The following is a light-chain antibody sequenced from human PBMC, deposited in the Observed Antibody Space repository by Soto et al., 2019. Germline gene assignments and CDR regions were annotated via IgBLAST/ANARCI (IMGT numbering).Light chain of an antibody. J-gene: IGLJ2*01. CDR1: NIGSQS. V-gene: IGLV3-21*02. CDR2: EDS. Sequence: SYVLAQPPSVSVAPGQTARISCGGNNIGSQSVHWYQQRPGQAPVLVVSEDSDRPSGIPERFSGSNSGNTATLTISRVEAGDEADYFCQVWDSGSDHVFFGGGTKLTVL. CDR3: QVWDSGSDHVF.